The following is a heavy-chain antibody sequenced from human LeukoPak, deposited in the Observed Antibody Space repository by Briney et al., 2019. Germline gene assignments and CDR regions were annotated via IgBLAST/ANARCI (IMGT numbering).Heavy chain of an antibody. Sequence: AETLSLTCAVYGGTFSGYYWNWIRQPPGKGLEWVGEINHSGSTNYNPSLKSRVTISVNTTKNQFPLKLSTVTTADTAVYYSARCNFDFWRGFDYWGQGTLVTVSS. V-gene: IGHV4-34*01. J-gene: IGHJ4*02. D-gene: IGHD3-3*01. CDR1: GGTFSGYY. CDR3: ARCNFDFWRGFDY. CDR2: INHSGST.